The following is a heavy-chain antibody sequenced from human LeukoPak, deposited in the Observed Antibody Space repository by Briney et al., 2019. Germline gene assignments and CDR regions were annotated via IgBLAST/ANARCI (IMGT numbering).Heavy chain of an antibody. CDR1: GYTFTKYY. D-gene: IGHD6-19*01. CDR3: ARSGSSGWYHFDL. V-gene: IGHV1-46*01. CDR2: INPSGGST. Sequence: ASVKVSSKASGYTFTKYYIHWVRQAPGQGLKWMGVINPSGGSTSYAQKFQGRVTMTRDTSTSTVYMELSSLRSENTAVYYCARSGSSGWYHFDLWGRGTLVTVSS. J-gene: IGHJ2*01.